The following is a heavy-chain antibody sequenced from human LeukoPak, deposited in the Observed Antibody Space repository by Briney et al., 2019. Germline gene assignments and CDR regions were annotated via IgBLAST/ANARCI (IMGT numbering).Heavy chain of an antibody. D-gene: IGHD3-22*01. CDR3: ARDPGYDSSGLGGYYFDY. V-gene: IGHV4-34*01. Sequence: PSETLSLTCAVYGGSFSGYYWSWIRQPPGKGLEWIGEINHSGSTNYNPSLKSRVTISVDTSKNQFSLKLSSVTAADTAVYYCARDPGYDSSGLGGYYFDYWGQGTLVTASS. CDR2: INHSGST. CDR1: GGSFSGYY. J-gene: IGHJ4*02.